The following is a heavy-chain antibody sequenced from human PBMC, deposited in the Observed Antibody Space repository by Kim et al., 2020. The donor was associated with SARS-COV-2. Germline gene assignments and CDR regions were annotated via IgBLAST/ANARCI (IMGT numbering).Heavy chain of an antibody. CDR3: AKETYYDFWSGYLEGYYFDY. D-gene: IGHD3-3*01. Sequence: RFTISRDNSKNTLYLQMNSLRAEDTAVYYCAKETYYDFWSGYLEGYYFDYWGQGTLVTVSS. J-gene: IGHJ4*02. V-gene: IGHV3-23*01.